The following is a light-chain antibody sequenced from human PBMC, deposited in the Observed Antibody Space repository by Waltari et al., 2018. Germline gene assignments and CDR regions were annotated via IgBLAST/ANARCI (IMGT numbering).Light chain of an antibody. V-gene: IGKV1-5*03. J-gene: IGKJ2*01. CDR3: QQYNSYPYT. Sequence: DIQLTQSPSTVSASVRDRVTITCRASQGISTWLAWYQQKPGKAPKLLIYKASSLESGVPSRFSGRGSGTEFTLTISSLQPDDLATYYCQQYNSYPYTFGQGTKVEI. CDR2: KAS. CDR1: QGISTW.